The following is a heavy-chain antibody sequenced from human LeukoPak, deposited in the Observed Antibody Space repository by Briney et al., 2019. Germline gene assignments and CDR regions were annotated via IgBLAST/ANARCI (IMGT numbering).Heavy chain of an antibody. CDR1: GYTFTSYD. CDR2: MNPNTGNT. V-gene: IGHV1-8*01. Sequence: ASVKVSCKASGYTFTSYDINWVRQATGQGLEWMGWMNPNTGNTGYAQKFQGRVTMTRDTSISTAYMELSSLRSDDTAVYYCARKFLGSRGYYFGYWGQGTLVTVSS. CDR3: ARKFLGSRGYYFGY. J-gene: IGHJ4*02. D-gene: IGHD3-10*01.